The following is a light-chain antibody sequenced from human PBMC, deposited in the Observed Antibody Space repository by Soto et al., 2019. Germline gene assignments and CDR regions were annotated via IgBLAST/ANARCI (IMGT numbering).Light chain of an antibody. CDR1: QSVSSY. CDR3: QQRSNWPT. J-gene: IGKJ4*01. Sequence: EIVLTQSPATLSLSPGERATLSCRASQSVSSYLAWYQQKPGQAPRLLIYDASNRATGIPARFSGSGSGTDFTLTISSLEPEDFAGYYCQQRSNWPTFGGGPKVEIK. CDR2: DAS. V-gene: IGKV3-11*01.